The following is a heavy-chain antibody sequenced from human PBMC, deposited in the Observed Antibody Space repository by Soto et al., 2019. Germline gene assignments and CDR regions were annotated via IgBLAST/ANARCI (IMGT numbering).Heavy chain of an antibody. D-gene: IGHD5-12*01. J-gene: IGHJ3*02. CDR1: GYTLTNYG. CDR3: ATDGPSNSGNLHAFDI. V-gene: IGHV1-18*04. CDR2: VTPYKADT. Sequence: QAQLVQSGAEVKKSGASVRVSCKASGYTLTNYGVTWVRQAPGQGLEWLGRVTPYKADTNSAQNLQGRVTMATDTSTNTAYLELRSLRSDDTAVYFCATDGPSNSGNLHAFDIWGQGTMVTVSA.